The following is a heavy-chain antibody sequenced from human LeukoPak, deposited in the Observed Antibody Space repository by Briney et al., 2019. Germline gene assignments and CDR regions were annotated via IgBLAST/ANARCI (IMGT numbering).Heavy chain of an antibody. CDR3: ARDWNYYGSGSYYDDY. CDR2: IIPIFGTA. D-gene: IGHD3-10*01. V-gene: IGHV1-69*05. J-gene: IGHJ4*02. CDR1: GGTFSSYA. Sequence: LVKVSCKASGGTFSSYAISWVRQAPGQGLEWMGGIIPIFGTANYAQKFQGRVTITTDESTSTAYMELSSLRSEDTAVYYCARDWNYYGSGSYYDDYWGQGTLVTVSS.